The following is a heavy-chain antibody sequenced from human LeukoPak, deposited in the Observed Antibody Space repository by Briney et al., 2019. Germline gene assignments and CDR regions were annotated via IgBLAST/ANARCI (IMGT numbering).Heavy chain of an antibody. D-gene: IGHD1-1*01. Sequence: PSETLSLTCTVSGGSLSGSSYSWGWIRQPPGKGLEWIGSIHYSGSTSYNPSLKSRVTISVDTSKNQFSLKLSSVTAADTAVYYCARTGTREVDYFDYWGQGTLVTVSS. CDR2: IHYSGST. CDR1: GGSLSGSSYS. CDR3: ARTGTREVDYFDY. J-gene: IGHJ4*02. V-gene: IGHV4-39*07.